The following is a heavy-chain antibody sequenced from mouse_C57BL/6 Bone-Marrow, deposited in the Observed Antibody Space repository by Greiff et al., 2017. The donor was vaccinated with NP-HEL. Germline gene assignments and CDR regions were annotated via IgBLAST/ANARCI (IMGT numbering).Heavy chain of an antibody. CDR1: GFTFSDYY. CDR3: ARRWGDY. V-gene: IGHV5-12*01. D-gene: IGHD1-1*02. CDR2: ISNGGGST. J-gene: IGHJ2*01. Sequence: EVQVVESGGGLVQPGGSLKLSCAASGFTFSDYYMYWVRQTPEKRLEWVAYISNGGGSTYYPDTVKGRFTISRDNAKNTLYLQMSRLKSEDTAMYYCARRWGDYWGQGTTLTVSS.